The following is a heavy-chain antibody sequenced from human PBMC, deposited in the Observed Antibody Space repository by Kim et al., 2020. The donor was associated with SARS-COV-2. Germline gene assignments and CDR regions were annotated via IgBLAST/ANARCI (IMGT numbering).Heavy chain of an antibody. V-gene: IGHV1-3*01. D-gene: IGHD6-19*01. Sequence: ASVKVSCKASGYTFTSYAMHWVRQAPGQRLEWMGWINAGNGNTKYSQKFQGRVTITRDTSASTAYMELSSLRSEDTAVYYCAREGSSGWYPTYYFDYWGQGTLVTVSS. J-gene: IGHJ4*02. CDR1: GYTFTSYA. CDR2: INAGNGNT. CDR3: AREGSSGWYPTYYFDY.